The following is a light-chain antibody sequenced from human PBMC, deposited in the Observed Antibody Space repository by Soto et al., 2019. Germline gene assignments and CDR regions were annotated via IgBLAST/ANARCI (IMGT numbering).Light chain of an antibody. Sequence: QSVLTQPASVSGSPGQSITISCTGTSSDVGAYNYVSWYQQHPGKAPKLIIYDVTYRPSGISNRFSGSKSANTAXLTISGLQAEDEADYYCCSYTSSTTKVFGGGTKLTVL. CDR2: DVT. CDR1: SSDVGAYNY. V-gene: IGLV2-14*03. J-gene: IGLJ2*01. CDR3: CSYTSSTTKV.